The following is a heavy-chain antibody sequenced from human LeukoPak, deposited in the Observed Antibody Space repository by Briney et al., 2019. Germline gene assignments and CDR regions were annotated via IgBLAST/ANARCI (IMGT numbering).Heavy chain of an antibody. V-gene: IGHV1-69*13. CDR2: LIPIFGTA. D-gene: IGHD2-2*01. Sequence: GASVKVSCKASGGTFSSYAISWVRQAPGQGLEWMGGLIPIFGTANYAQKFQGRVTITADESTSTAYMELSSLRSEDTAVYYCARGRIYCSSTSCYDGDYFDYWGQGTLVTVSS. J-gene: IGHJ4*02. CDR3: ARGRIYCSSTSCYDGDYFDY. CDR1: GGTFSSYA.